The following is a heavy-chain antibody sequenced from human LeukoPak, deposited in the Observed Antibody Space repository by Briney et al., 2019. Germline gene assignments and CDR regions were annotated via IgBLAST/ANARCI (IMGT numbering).Heavy chain of an antibody. V-gene: IGHV4-4*07. CDR3: ARENTGSYRESDY. CDR2: IYSGGST. CDR1: GGSISSYY. D-gene: IGHD1-26*01. Sequence: SETLSLTCTVSGGSISSYYWSWIRQPAGKGLEWIGRIYSGGSTNYNPSLKSRVTMSVDSSNNQFSLKLSSVTAADTAVFYCARENTGSYRESDYWGQGTLVTVSS. J-gene: IGHJ4*02.